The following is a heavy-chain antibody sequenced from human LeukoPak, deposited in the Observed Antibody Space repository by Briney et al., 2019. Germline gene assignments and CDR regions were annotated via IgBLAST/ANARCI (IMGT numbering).Heavy chain of an antibody. D-gene: IGHD3-16*02. CDR2: INHSGST. J-gene: IGHJ4*02. V-gene: IGHV4-34*01. CDR3: ASGLRLGELSLPYFDY. CDR1: GGSFSGYY. Sequence: SETLSLTCAVYGGSFSGYYWSWIRQPPGKGLEWIGEINHSGSTNYNPSLKSRVTISVDTSKNQFSLKLSSVTAADTAVYYCASGLRLGELSLPYFDYWGQGTLVTVSS.